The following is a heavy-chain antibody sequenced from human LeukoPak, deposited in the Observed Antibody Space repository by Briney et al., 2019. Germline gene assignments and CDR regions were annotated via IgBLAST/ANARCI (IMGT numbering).Heavy chain of an antibody. CDR2: IYHSGST. D-gene: IGHD2-2*02. CDR3: ASYCSSTSCYIGGSDAFDI. V-gene: IGHV4-30-2*01. Sequence: SQTLSLTCAVSGGSISSGGYSWSWIRQPPGKGLEWIGYIYHSGSTYYNPSLKSRVTISVDRSKNQFSLKLSSVTAADTAVYYCASYCSSTSCYIGGSDAFDIWGQGTMVTVTS. CDR1: GGSISSGGYS. J-gene: IGHJ3*02.